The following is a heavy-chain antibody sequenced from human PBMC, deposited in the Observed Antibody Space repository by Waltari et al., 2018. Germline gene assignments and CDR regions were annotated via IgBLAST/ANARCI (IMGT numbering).Heavy chain of an antibody. J-gene: IGHJ4*02. V-gene: IGHV3-23*04. CDR1: GFTFSGYS. CDR3: ARVQNDYGDN. CDR2: ISGSGDTT. Sequence: EVQLVESGGTLVQPEGSLRLSCAASGFTFSGYSMTWVRQAPGKGLERVSSISGSGDTTYYADSVKGRFTISRDNAKNSLYLQMNSLRAEDTAVYYCARVQNDYGDNWGQGTLVTVSS.